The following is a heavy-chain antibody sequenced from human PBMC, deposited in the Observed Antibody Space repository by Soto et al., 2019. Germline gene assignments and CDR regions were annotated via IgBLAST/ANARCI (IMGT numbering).Heavy chain of an antibody. CDR3: ARGLNDFWSGYLAPYYSGMDV. D-gene: IGHD3-3*01. CDR1: GGSFSGYY. J-gene: IGHJ6*02. CDR2: INHSGST. Sequence: PSETLSLTCAVYGGSFSGYYWSWIRQPPGKGLEWIGEINHSGSTNYNPSLKSRVTISVDTSKNQFSLKLSSVTAADTAVYYCARGLNDFWSGYLAPYYSGMDVWGQGTTVTVSS. V-gene: IGHV4-34*01.